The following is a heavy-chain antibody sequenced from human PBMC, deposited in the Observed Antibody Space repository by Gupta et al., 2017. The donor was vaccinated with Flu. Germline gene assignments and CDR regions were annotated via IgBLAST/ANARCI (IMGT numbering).Heavy chain of an antibody. D-gene: IGHD5-24*01. V-gene: IGHV3-7*01. CDR3: VRNRGWQQFDY. CDR2: IAADGSVK. J-gene: IGHJ4*02. Sequence: EEQLVESGEGLVQPGGSLRLSCAVYGFTLRRYWMAWVRQAPGKGLEWVANIAADGSVKNYADSVKDRFTISRDDAKNSLYLKMNSLRAEDTAVYYCVRNRGWQQFDYWGQGALVTVSS. CDR1: GFTLRRYW.